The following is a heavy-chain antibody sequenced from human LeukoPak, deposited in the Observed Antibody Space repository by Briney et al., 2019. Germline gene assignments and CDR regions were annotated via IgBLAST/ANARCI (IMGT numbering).Heavy chain of an antibody. V-gene: IGHV4-39*07. D-gene: IGHD6-13*01. CDR1: GGSISSSSYY. CDR3: ASGVAAAGKDY. CDR2: IYYSGST. J-gene: IGHJ4*02. Sequence: PSETLALTCTVSGGSISSSSYYWGWIRQPPGKGLEWIGSIYYSGSTYYNPSLKSRVTISVDTSKNQFSLKLSSVTAADTAVYYCASGVAAAGKDYWGQGTLVTVSS.